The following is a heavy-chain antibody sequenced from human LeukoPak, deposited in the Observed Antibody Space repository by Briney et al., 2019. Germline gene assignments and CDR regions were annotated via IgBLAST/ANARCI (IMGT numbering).Heavy chain of an antibody. CDR1: GGTFSSYA. CDR2: IIPIFGTA. CDR3: ARGGIVVVPASAGYNWFDP. V-gene: IGHV1-69*05. J-gene: IGHJ5*02. Sequence: SVKVSCKAPGGTFSSYAIGWVRQAPGQGLEWMGGIIPIFGTANYAQKFQGRVTITTDESTSTAYMELSSLRSEDTAVYYCARGGIVVVPASAGYNWFDPWGQGTPVTVSS. D-gene: IGHD2-2*01.